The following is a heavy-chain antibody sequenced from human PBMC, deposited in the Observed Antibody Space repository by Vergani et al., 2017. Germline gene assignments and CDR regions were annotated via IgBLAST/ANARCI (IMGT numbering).Heavy chain of an antibody. CDR2: IPYDGSNK. V-gene: IGHV3-30-3*01. CDR1: GFTFSSYA. Sequence: QVQLVESGGGLVQLGRSLRLSCAASGFTFSSYAMHWVRQAPGKGLEWVAVIPYDGSNKYYADSLKGRFTISRDNSKNTLYLQMNSLRAEDTAVYYCARDSTPGWRGAFDIWGQGTMVTVSS. J-gene: IGHJ3*02. CDR3: ARDSTPGWRGAFDI. D-gene: IGHD2-15*01.